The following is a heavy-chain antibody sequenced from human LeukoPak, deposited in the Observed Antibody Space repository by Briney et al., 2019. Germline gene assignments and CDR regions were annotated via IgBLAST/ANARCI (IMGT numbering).Heavy chain of an antibody. CDR2: ISYDGSNK. V-gene: IGHV3-30*14. CDR3: ASGEWPQDY. D-gene: IGHD3-10*01. Sequence: PGGSLRLSCAASGFTFSSYAMHWVRQAPGKGLEWVAVISYDGSNKYYADSVKGRFTISRDNSKNTLFLQMNSLRGEDTAVYYCASGEWPQDYWGQGTLVTVSS. J-gene: IGHJ4*02. CDR1: GFTFSSYA.